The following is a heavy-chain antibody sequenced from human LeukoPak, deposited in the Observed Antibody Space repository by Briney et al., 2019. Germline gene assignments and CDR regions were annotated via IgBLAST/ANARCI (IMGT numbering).Heavy chain of an antibody. D-gene: IGHD2-2*01. J-gene: IGHJ6*02. V-gene: IGHV4-34*01. CDR3: ARDGVWYCSSTSCRTYYYYGMDV. Sequence: SETLSLTCAAYGGSFSGYYWSWIRQPPGKGLEWIGEINHSGSTNYNPSLKSRVTISVDTSKNQFSLKLSSVTAADTAVHYCARDGVWYCSSTSCRTYYYYGMDVWGQGTTVTVSS. CDR2: INHSGST. CDR1: GGSFSGYY.